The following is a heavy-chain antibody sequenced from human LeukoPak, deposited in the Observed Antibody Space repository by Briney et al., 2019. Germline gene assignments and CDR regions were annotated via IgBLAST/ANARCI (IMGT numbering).Heavy chain of an antibody. Sequence: PSQTLSLTCTVSGGSISSGGYYWSWIRQPPGKGLEWIGYIYHSGSTYYNPSLKSRVTISVDRSKNQFSLKLSSVTAAAPAVYSGARLPGYSSSSIDYWGQGTLVTVPS. CDR3: ARLPGYSSSSIDY. CDR2: IYHSGST. CDR1: GGSISSGGYY. D-gene: IGHD6-6*01. J-gene: IGHJ4*02. V-gene: IGHV4-30-2*01.